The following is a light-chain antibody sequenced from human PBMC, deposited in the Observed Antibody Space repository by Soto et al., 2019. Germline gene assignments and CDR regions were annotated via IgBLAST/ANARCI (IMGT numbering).Light chain of an antibody. V-gene: IGLV1-40*01. CDR2: FNI. CDR3: QSYDSSLSASV. J-gene: IGLJ2*01. Sequence: QLVLSQPPSVSGAPGQRVTISCTGSSSNIGAGYDVHWYQQLPGAAPKLLIYFNINRPSGVPDRFSGSKAGTSASLAITGLQAEDEADYYCQSYDSSLSASVFGGGTKLTVL. CDR1: SSNIGAGYD.